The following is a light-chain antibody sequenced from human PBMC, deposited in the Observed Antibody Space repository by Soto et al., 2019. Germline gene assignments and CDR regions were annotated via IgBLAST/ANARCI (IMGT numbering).Light chain of an antibody. CDR1: QSFSSN. J-gene: IGKJ4*01. Sequence: EIVMTQSPATLSVSPGDRATLSCRASQSFSSNLAWYQQKPGQAPRLLIYGASTRAAGIPARFSGSGSGTEFTLTIDSLQSEDFAVYYCQQYDNWPLTFGGGTNVEIK. CDR2: GAS. V-gene: IGKV3-15*01. CDR3: QQYDNWPLT.